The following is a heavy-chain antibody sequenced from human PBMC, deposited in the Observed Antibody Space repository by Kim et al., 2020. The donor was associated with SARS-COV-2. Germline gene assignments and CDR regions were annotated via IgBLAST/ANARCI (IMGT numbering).Heavy chain of an antibody. CDR1: GYTFTSYY. J-gene: IGHJ5*02. Sequence: ASVKVSCKASGYTFTSYYMHWVRQAPGQGLEWMGIINPSGGSTSYAQKFQGRVTMTRDTSTSTVYMELSSLRSEDTAVYYCARGWVLRYFDWLSSNWFDPWGQGTLVTVSS. D-gene: IGHD3-9*01. CDR2: INPSGGST. CDR3: ARGWVLRYFDWLSSNWFDP. V-gene: IGHV1-46*01.